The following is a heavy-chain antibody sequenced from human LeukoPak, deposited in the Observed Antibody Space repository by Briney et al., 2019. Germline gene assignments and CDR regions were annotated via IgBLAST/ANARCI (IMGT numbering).Heavy chain of an antibody. Sequence: PGGSLRLSCAASGFTFSSYSMNWVRQALGKGLEWVSSISSSSSYIYYADSVKGRFTISRDNAKNSLYLQMNSLRAEDTAVYYCAREFAAANNWFDPWGQGTLVTVSS. CDR3: AREFAAANNWFDP. V-gene: IGHV3-21*01. CDR2: ISSSSSYI. J-gene: IGHJ5*02. D-gene: IGHD6-13*01. CDR1: GFTFSSYS.